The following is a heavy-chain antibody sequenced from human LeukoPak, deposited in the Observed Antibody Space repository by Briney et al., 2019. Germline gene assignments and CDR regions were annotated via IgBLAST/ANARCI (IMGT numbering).Heavy chain of an antibody. CDR1: GYSISSGYY. D-gene: IGHD5/OR15-5a*01. CDR3: ARGDLPAGWFDP. V-gene: IGHV4-38-2*01. Sequence: SETLSLTCAVSGYSISSGYYWGWIRQPPGKGLEWIGSIYHSGSTHYNPSLKSRVTISLDTSKNQFSLKLTSMTAADTAVYYCARGDLPAGWFDPWGQGTLVTVSS. J-gene: IGHJ5*02. CDR2: IYHSGST.